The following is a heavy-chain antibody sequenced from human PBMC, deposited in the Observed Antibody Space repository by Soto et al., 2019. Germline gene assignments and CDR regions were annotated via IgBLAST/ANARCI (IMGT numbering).Heavy chain of an antibody. CDR1: VASIASDHW. CDR2: VRHTGST. V-gene: IGHV4-4*02. J-gene: IGHJ4*02. CDR3: ARLVYGWLPREFDY. Sequence: PSETLSLTCAVSVASIASDHWWTWIRQPPGKGLEWIAEVRHTGSTDYSPSLRSRVTISVDTSKNQFSLKLSSVTAADTAVYYCARLVYGWLPREFDYWGQGTLVTVSS. D-gene: IGHD6-19*01.